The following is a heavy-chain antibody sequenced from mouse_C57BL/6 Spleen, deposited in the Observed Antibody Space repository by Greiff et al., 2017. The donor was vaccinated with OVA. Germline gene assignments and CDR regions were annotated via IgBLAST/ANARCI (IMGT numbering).Heavy chain of an antibody. CDR2: IWSGGST. CDR1: GFSLTSYG. CDR3: ARLYYGNYVFAY. D-gene: IGHD2-1*01. J-gene: IGHJ3*01. V-gene: IGHV2-2*01. Sequence: VQGVESGPGLVQPSQSLSITCTVSGFSLTSYGVHWVRQSPGKGLEWLGVIWSGGSTDYNAAFISRLSISKDNSKSQFFFKMNSLQADDTAIYYCARLYYGNYVFAYWRQGTLVTVSA.